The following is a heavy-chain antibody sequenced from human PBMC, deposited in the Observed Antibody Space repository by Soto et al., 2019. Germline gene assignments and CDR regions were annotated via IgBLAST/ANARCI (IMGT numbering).Heavy chain of an antibody. CDR2: INPILSMS. CDR3: ASSYGSGYRDFDY. Sequence: QVQLVQSGAEVKRPGSSVKVSCKASGDTFTFYSINWVRQAPGLGLEWMGRINPILSMSNYAQRFQGRVTMTADKSTSTAYMELSSLRSEDTATYYCASSYGSGYRDFDYWGQGALVTVSS. V-gene: IGHV1-69*02. J-gene: IGHJ4*02. D-gene: IGHD3-10*01. CDR1: GDTFTFYS.